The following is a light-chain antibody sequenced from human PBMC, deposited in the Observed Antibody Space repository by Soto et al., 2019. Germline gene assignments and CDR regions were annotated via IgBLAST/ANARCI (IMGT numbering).Light chain of an antibody. CDR1: QSIGTF. Sequence: IQMTQSPSSLSASVGDRVSITCRASQSIGTFLNWYQQKPWEAPNLLIHTSFTLYSGVPSRFSGTGSGTDFTLTISSLQPEDFAAYYCQQSYSTLTFGQGTRLEIK. J-gene: IGKJ5*01. CDR2: TSF. CDR3: QQSYSTLT. V-gene: IGKV1-39*01.